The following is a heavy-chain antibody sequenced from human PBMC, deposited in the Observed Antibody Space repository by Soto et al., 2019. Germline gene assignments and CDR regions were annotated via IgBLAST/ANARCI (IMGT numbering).Heavy chain of an antibody. CDR2: ISSSSSYI. V-gene: IGHV3-21*01. CDR1: GFTFSSYS. CDR3: ARDGATSSGWVKFDY. Sequence: GGSLRLSCAASGFTFSSYSMNWVRQAPGKGLEWVSSISSSSSYIYYADSVKGRFTISRDNAKNSLYLQMNSLRAEDTAVYYCARDGATSSGWVKFDYWGQGTLVTVSS. D-gene: IGHD6-19*01. J-gene: IGHJ4*02.